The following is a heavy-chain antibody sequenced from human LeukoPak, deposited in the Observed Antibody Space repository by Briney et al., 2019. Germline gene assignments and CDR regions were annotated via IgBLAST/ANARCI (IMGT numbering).Heavy chain of an antibody. CDR1: GYTFTSYD. Sequence: ASVKVSCKASGYTFTSYDINWVRQATGQGLEWMGWMNPNSGNTGYAQKFQGRVTMTRNTSISTAYMELSSLRSEDTAVYYCARGSGSSWYHYFDYWGQGTLVTVSS. V-gene: IGHV1-8*01. D-gene: IGHD6-13*01. CDR3: ARGSGSSWYHYFDY. J-gene: IGHJ4*02. CDR2: MNPNSGNT.